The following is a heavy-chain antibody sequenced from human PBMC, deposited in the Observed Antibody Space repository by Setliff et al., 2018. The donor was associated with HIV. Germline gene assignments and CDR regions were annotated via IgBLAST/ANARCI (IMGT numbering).Heavy chain of an antibody. CDR2: IRHNGNTA. D-gene: IGHD5-12*01. V-gene: IGHV3-30*02. Sequence: PGGSLRLSCAASGFTFSYSWMHWVRQAPGKGLEWVAFIRHNGNTAYYGDSVKGRFIMSRDNSENTVSLEMNNLRLEDAGVYYCARGRRPVDVVSTIIRYYYYMGVWGKGTTVTVSS. J-gene: IGHJ6*03. CDR3: ARGRRPVDVVSTIIRYYYYMGV. CDR1: GFTFSYSW.